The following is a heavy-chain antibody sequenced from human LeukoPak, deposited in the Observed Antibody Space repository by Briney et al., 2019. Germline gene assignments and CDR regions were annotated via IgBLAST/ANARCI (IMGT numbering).Heavy chain of an antibody. CDR3: ARDKAAAGTFDY. CDR1: GFTFDDYA. J-gene: IGHJ4*02. Sequence: PGGSLRLSCAASGFTFDDYAMHWVRQGPGKSLEWVSLINENGDIAYYGDSVRGRFTVSRDNSKNTLYLQMNSLRAEDTAVYYCARDKAAAGTFDYWGQGTLVTVSS. V-gene: IGHV3-43*02. CDR2: INENGDIA. D-gene: IGHD6-13*01.